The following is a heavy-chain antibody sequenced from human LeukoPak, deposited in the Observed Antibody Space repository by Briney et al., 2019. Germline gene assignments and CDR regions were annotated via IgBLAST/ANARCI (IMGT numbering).Heavy chain of an antibody. Sequence: PSETLSLTCTVSGGSISSSSYYWGWIRQPPGKGLEWIGSIYYSGTTYYNPSLKSRVTISVDTSKNQFSLKLSSVTAADTAVYYCARARVSTSWYPFAYWGQGTLVTVSS. CDR2: IYYSGTT. V-gene: IGHV4-39*07. D-gene: IGHD2-2*01. CDR3: ARARVSTSWYPFAY. CDR1: GGSISSSSYY. J-gene: IGHJ4*02.